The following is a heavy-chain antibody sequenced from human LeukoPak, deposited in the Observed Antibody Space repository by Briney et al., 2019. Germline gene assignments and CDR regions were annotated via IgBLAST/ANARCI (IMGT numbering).Heavy chain of an antibody. D-gene: IGHD3-9*01. CDR3: ARDLVLRYFDSHTPTAGY. Sequence: SETLSLTCTVSGGSISSYYWSWIRQPAGKGLEWIGRIYTSGSTNYNPSLKSRVTMSVDTSKNQFSLKLSSVTAADTAVYYCARDLVLRYFDSHTPTAGYWGQGTLVTVSS. V-gene: IGHV4-4*07. J-gene: IGHJ4*02. CDR1: GGSISSYY. CDR2: IYTSGST.